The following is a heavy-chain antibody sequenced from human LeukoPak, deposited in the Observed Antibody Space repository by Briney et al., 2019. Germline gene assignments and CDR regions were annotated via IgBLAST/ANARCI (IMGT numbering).Heavy chain of an antibody. CDR2: IYISGST. D-gene: IGHD2-15*01. CDR3: ARERYCSGGSCYAHYYYYYYMDV. V-gene: IGHV4-4*07. J-gene: IGHJ6*03. Sequence: SETLSLTCTVSGGSISTYYWSWIRQPAGKGLEWIGRIYISGSTNYNPSLKSRVTISVDTSKNQFSLKLSSVTAADTAVYYCARERYCSGGSCYAHYYYYYYMDVWGKGTTVTVSS. CDR1: GGSISTYY.